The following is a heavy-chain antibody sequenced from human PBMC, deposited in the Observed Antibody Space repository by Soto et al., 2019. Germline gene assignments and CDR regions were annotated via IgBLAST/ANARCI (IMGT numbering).Heavy chain of an antibody. Sequence: LRLSCAASGFTFSGSAMHWVRQASGKGLEWVGRIRSKAKSYATVYAASVKGRFTISRDDSKNTAYLQMNSLKTEDTAVYYCTRLGIAAAGTDYWGHGTLVTVSS. V-gene: IGHV3-73*01. CDR3: TRLGIAAAGTDY. J-gene: IGHJ4*01. CDR1: GFTFSGSA. CDR2: IRSKAKSYAT. D-gene: IGHD6-13*01.